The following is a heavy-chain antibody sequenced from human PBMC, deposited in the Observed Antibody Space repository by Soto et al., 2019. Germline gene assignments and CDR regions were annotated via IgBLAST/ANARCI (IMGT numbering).Heavy chain of an antibody. Sequence: QLQLQESGPGLVKPSETLSLTCTVSGDSVTISDYYWGWIRQPPGKGREWIGSIHYSGSTYYNPSLKSRVTMSGDTSKKQFSLKLTSVTAADAAVYYCAAHDSGGYYAEYWGQGTLVTVSA. CDR3: AAHDSGGYYAEY. J-gene: IGHJ4*02. CDR2: IHYSGST. V-gene: IGHV4-39*01. D-gene: IGHD3-22*01. CDR1: GDSVTISDYY.